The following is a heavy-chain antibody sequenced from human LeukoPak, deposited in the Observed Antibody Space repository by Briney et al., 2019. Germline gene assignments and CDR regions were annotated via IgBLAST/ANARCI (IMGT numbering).Heavy chain of an antibody. Sequence: PGGSLRPSCAASGFTFSSYDMHWVRQATGKGLEWVSAIGTAGDTYYPGSVKGRFTISRENAKNSLYLQMNSLRAGDTAVYYCARERIAAAGLDYWGQGTLVTVSS. V-gene: IGHV3-13*01. CDR1: GFTFSSYD. D-gene: IGHD6-13*01. CDR2: IGTAGDT. CDR3: ARERIAAAGLDY. J-gene: IGHJ4*02.